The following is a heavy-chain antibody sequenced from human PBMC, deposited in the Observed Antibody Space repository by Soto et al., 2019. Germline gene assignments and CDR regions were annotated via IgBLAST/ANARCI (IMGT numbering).Heavy chain of an antibody. D-gene: IGHD4-17*01. Sequence: SGPTLVNPTQTLTLTCTFSGFSLSTSGMCVSWIRQPPGKALEWLALIDWDDDKYYSTSLKTRLTISKDTSKNQVVLTMTNMDPVDTATYYCALGYGDYRGYHLAYWGQGTLVTVSS. CDR2: IDWDDDK. CDR1: GFSLSTSGMC. CDR3: ALGYGDYRGYHLAY. J-gene: IGHJ4*02. V-gene: IGHV2-70*01.